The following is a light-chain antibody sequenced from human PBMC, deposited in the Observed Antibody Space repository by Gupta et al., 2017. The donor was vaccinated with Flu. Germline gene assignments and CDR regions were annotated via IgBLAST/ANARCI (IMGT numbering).Light chain of an antibody. CDR1: SSNIGTRYD. V-gene: IGLV1-40*01. CDR3: HSYDISLSASV. Sequence: QSVLTQPPSVSGAPGQRVTISCTGSSSNIGTRYDVHWYQQLPGTAPKLLLYDNNNRPSGVPDRFSGSKSGTSASLVITGLQTEDEADYYCHSYDISLSASVFGGGTRLTVL. CDR2: DNN. J-gene: IGLJ3*02.